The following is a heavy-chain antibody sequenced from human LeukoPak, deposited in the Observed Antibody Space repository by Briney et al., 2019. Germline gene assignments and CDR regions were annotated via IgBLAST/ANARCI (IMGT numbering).Heavy chain of an antibody. CDR3: ARATSGSWYYYYGMDV. Sequence: ASVKVSCKASGYTFTSYGISWVRQAPGQGLEWMGWISAYNGNTNYAQKLQGRVTMTTDTSTSTAYMELRCLRSDDTAVYYCARATSGSWYYYYGMDVWGQGTTVTVSS. CDR1: GYTFTSYG. CDR2: ISAYNGNT. V-gene: IGHV1-18*01. J-gene: IGHJ6*02. D-gene: IGHD6-13*01.